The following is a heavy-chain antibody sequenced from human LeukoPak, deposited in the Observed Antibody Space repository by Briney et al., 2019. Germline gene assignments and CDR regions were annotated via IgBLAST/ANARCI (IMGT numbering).Heavy chain of an antibody. CDR2: INPNSGGT. J-gene: IGHJ6*03. CDR1: GYTFTGYY. D-gene: IGHD3-10*01. Sequence: GASVKVSCKASGYTFTGYYMHWVRQAPGQGLEWMGWINPNSGGTNYAQKFQGRVTMTRDKSIRTAYMELSRLTSEDTAVYYCARSNYMHYYGSGASYYYYYMDVWGKGTTVTISS. V-gene: IGHV1-2*02. CDR3: ARSNYMHYYGSGASYYYYYMDV.